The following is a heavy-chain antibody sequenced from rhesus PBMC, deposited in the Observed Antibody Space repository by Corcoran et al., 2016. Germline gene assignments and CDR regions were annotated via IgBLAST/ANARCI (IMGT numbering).Heavy chain of an antibody. CDR1: GFTFDDYA. J-gene: IGHJ4*01. CDR3: AIESCSGIYCYAGTFDY. Sequence: EVQLVESGGGVVQPGGSLRLSCVASGFTFDDYAVGWVRQAPGKGLEWVADLSWNSGNTGYADSVKVRFTIARDNAKNSLYLQMNRLRAEDTALYYCAIESCSGIYCYAGTFDYWGQGVLVTVSS. CDR2: LSWNSGNT. D-gene: IGHD2-27*01. V-gene: IGHV3-78*01.